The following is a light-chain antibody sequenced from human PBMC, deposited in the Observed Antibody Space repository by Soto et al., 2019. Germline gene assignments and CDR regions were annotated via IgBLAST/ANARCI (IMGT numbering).Light chain of an antibody. CDR3: QQYYSSPRT. V-gene: IGKV4-1*01. CDR1: QSVLYSSNNKNC. Sequence: DIVMTQSPASLAVSLGERATINCKSSQSVLYSSNNKNCLAWYQQKAGQPPKLLIYWASTRESGVPDRFSGSGSGTDFTLTISSLQAEDVAVYYCQQYYSSPRTFGQGTKVEIK. CDR2: WAS. J-gene: IGKJ1*01.